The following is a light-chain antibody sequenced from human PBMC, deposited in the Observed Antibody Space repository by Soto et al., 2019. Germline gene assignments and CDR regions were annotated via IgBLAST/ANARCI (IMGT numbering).Light chain of an antibody. V-gene: IGLV1-47*02. J-gene: IGLJ3*02. CDR3: AAWDDSLSGPV. CDR1: SSNIGSNY. Sequence: QSVLTQPPSASGTPGQRVTISCSGSSSNIGSNYVYWYQQLPGMAPKLLIYSNNQRPSGVPDRFSGSKSGTSASLAISGLRSEDEADYYCAAWDDSLSGPVFGGGTKLTVL. CDR2: SNN.